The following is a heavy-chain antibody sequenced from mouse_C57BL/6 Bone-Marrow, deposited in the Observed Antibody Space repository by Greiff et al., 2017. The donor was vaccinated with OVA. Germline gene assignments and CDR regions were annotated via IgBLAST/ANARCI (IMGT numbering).Heavy chain of an antibody. CDR2: IDPSDSET. Sequence: VQLQQPGAELVRPGSSVKLSCKASGYTFTSYWMHWVKQRPIQGLEWIGNIDPSDSETHYNQKFKDKATLTVDKSSSTAYMQLSSLTSEDSAVYYCARSFTTVVATDYAMDYWGQGTSVTVSS. V-gene: IGHV1-52*01. CDR3: ARSFTTVVATDYAMDY. J-gene: IGHJ4*01. D-gene: IGHD1-1*01. CDR1: GYTFTSYW.